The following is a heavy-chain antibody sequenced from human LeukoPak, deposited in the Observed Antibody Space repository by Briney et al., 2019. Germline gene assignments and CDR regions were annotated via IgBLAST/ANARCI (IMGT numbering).Heavy chain of an antibody. V-gene: IGHV4-4*07. Sequence: SETLSLTCTVSGGSISSYYWSWIRQPAGKGLEWIGRIYTSGSTNYNPSLKSRVTMSVDTSKNQFSLKLSSVTAADTAVYYCARDRVVTTPEGWFDPWGQGTLVTVSS. D-gene: IGHD2-21*02. CDR1: GGSISSYY. CDR3: ARDRVVTTPEGWFDP. CDR2: IYTSGST. J-gene: IGHJ5*02.